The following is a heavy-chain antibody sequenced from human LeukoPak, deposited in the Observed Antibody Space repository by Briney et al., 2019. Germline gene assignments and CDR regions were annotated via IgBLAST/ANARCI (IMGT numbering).Heavy chain of an antibody. Sequence: GGSLRLSCTASGFSFSGHWMHWARQLPGKGLVWVSRISPTGSTTSYADSVKGRFTVSRDNAKNTLYLQVNNLRAEDTAVYYCTRGLGEHGGVSDRWGQGTLVIVS. V-gene: IGHV3-74*01. CDR2: ISPTGSTT. CDR3: TRGLGEHGGVSDR. J-gene: IGHJ5*02. D-gene: IGHD3-16*01. CDR1: GFSFSGHW.